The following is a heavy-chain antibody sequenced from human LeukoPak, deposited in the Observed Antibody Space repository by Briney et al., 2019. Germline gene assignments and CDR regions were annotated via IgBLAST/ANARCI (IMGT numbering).Heavy chain of an antibody. CDR2: IYYSGTT. Sequence: SETLSLTCTVSGGSISSSSYYWGWIRQPPGKGLEWIGSIYYSGTTYYNPSLKSRVTISVDTSKNQFSLILSSVTAADTAMYYCARLIYHSSGYYSDYWGRGTLVTVSS. D-gene: IGHD3-22*01. CDR1: GGSISSSSYY. CDR3: ARLIYHSSGYYSDY. V-gene: IGHV4-39*01. J-gene: IGHJ4*02.